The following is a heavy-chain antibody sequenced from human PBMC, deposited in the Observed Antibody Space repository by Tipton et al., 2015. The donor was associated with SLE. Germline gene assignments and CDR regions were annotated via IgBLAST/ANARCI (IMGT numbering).Heavy chain of an antibody. CDR2: IYYSGST. Sequence: TLSLTCTVSGGSISSHYWSWIRQPPGKGLEWIGYIYYSGSTNYNPSLKSRVTVSIDTSKNQFSLKLSSVTAADTAIYYCARGGRELVVFTWFDRWGQGTLVTVSS. V-gene: IGHV4-59*11. D-gene: IGHD3-10*01. J-gene: IGHJ5*02. CDR1: GGSISSHY. CDR3: ARGGRELVVFTWFDR.